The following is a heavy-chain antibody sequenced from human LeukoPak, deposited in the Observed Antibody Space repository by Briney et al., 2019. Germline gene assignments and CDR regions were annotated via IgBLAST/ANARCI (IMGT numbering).Heavy chain of an antibody. CDR3: AKNVGSFYYFDY. J-gene: IGHJ4*02. CDR1: GFTFDDYA. Sequence: GGSLRLSCAASGFTFDDYAMHWVRQAPGKGLEWVSLISGDGGSTYYADSVKGRFTISGDNSKNSLYLQMNSLRTEDTALYYCAKNVGSFYYFDYWGQGTLVTVSS. V-gene: IGHV3-43*02. D-gene: IGHD2/OR15-2a*01. CDR2: ISGDGGST.